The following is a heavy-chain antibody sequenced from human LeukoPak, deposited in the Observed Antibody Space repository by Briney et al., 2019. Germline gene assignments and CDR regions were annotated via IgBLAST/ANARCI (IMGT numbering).Heavy chain of an antibody. CDR1: GYTFTGYY. J-gene: IGHJ4*02. CDR3: ARSRCSDSTSCYYFFFFDS. V-gene: IGHV1-18*04. D-gene: IGHD2-2*01. Sequence: ASVKVTCKACGYTFTGYYMHWVRQAPGQGLEWVAWSSGTGDNMEYAQKFQGRVTMTTDTSTSTAYLELRSPRSDDTAVYYCARSRCSDSTSCYYFFFFDSWGQGSLVTVSS. CDR2: SSGTGDNM.